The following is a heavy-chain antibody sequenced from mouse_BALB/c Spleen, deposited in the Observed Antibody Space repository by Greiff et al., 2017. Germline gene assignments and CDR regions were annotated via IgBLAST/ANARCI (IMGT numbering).Heavy chain of an antibody. V-gene: IGHV5-6-4*01. D-gene: IGHD6-1*01. CDR3: TRDKASTGFAY. CDR2: ISSGGSYT. Sequence: EVQVVESGGGLVKPGGSLKLSCAASGFTFSSYTMSWVRQTPEKRLEWVATISSGGSYTYYPDSVKGRFTISRDNAKNTLYLQMSSLKSEDTAMYYCTRDKASTGFAYWGQGTLVTVSA. CDR1: GFTFSSYT. J-gene: IGHJ3*01.